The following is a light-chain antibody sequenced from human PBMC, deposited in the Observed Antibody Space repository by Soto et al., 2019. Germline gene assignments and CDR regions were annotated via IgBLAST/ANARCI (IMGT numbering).Light chain of an antibody. CDR3: QQYDSSPRI. Sequence: EMVLTQSPGTLSLSKGERATLACRASQSVSSRFFACYQQKPGHAPRLLIYGASSLATGIPDRFSGSASGTYFTLTISRLQPEDGAIYYCQQYDSSPRIFGGGTKVEIK. CDR1: QSVSSRF. J-gene: IGKJ4*01. CDR2: GAS. V-gene: IGKV3-20*01.